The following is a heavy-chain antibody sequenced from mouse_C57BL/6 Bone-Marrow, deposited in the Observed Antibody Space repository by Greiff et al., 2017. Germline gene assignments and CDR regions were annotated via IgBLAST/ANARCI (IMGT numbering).Heavy chain of an antibody. V-gene: IGHV1-52*01. CDR3: ARTDGPTGDY. J-gene: IGHJ2*01. Sequence: VQLQQPGAELVRPGSSVKLSCKASGYTFTSYWMHWVKQRPIQGLEWIGNIDPSDSETHYNQKFKDKATLTVDKSSSTAYMQLSSLTSEDSAVYYCARTDGPTGDYWGQGTTLTVSS. D-gene: IGHD1-1*01. CDR2: IDPSDSET. CDR1: GYTFTSYW.